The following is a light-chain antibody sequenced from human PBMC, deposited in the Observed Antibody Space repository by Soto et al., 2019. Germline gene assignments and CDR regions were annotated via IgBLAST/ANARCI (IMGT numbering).Light chain of an antibody. CDR3: QQSYSTPPIT. CDR1: QSVSKW. J-gene: IGKJ5*01. Sequence: DIQMTQSPSTLSASVGDRVTITCRASQSVSKWLAWYQHKPGKDPQLLLYASYHLAPGVKSRFSGSGSGTEFTLTINSLQPDDFATYSCQQSYSTPPITFGQGTRLEI. CDR2: ASY. V-gene: IGKV1-5*01.